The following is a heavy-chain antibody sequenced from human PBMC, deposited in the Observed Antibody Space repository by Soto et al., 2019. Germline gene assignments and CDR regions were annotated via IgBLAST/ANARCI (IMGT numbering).Heavy chain of an antibody. Sequence: SVKVSCKASGRTFSSYAISWVRQAPGQGLEWMGGIIPIFGTANYAQKFQGRVTMTTDTSTSTAYMELRSLRSDDTAVYYCARVEIVGATNPPFFDYWGQGTLVTVSS. CDR1: GRTFSSYA. CDR2: IIPIFGTA. CDR3: ARVEIVGATNPPFFDY. J-gene: IGHJ4*02. D-gene: IGHD1-26*01. V-gene: IGHV1-69*05.